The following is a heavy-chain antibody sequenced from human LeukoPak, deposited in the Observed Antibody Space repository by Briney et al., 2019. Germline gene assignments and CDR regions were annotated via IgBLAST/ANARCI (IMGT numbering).Heavy chain of an antibody. D-gene: IGHD4-17*01. CDR2: IKQDGSEK. CDR3: ARDIGSDYGDYGWFDP. Sequence: GGSLRLSCAASGFTFSSYWMSWARQAPGKGLEWVANIKQDGSEKYYVDSVKGRFTISRDNAKNSLYLQMNSLRAEDTAVYYCARDIGSDYGDYGWFDPWGQGTLVTVSS. CDR1: GFTFSSYW. V-gene: IGHV3-7*01. J-gene: IGHJ5*02.